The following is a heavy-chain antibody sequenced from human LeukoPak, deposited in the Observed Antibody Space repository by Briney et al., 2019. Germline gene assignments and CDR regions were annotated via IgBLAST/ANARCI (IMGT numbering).Heavy chain of an antibody. CDR3: AREGGLRYFDWLFDYFDY. D-gene: IGHD3-9*01. J-gene: IGHJ4*02. CDR1: GGSISSNY. Sequence: SETLSLTCTVSGGSISSNYWSWIRQPPGKGLKWIGVISSSGGATYNPSLKSRVTMSVDTSKNQFSLKLSSVTAADTAVYYCAREGGLRYFDWLFDYFDYWGQGTLVTVSS. CDR2: ISSSGGA. V-gene: IGHV4-59*12.